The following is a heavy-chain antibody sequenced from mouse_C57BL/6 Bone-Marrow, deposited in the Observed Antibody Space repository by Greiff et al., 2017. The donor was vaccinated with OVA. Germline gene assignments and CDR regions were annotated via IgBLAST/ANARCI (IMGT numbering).Heavy chain of an antibody. CDR2: IGPGSGST. CDR1: GYTFTDYY. CDR3: ARSGINAVVDYFDY. J-gene: IGHJ2*01. D-gene: IGHD1-1*01. Sequence: QVQLQQSGAELVKPGASVKLSCKASGYTFTDYYINWVKQRPGQGLEWIGKIGPGSGSTYYNEKFKGKATLTADKSSSTAYMQLSSLTSEDSAGYVCARSGINAVVDYFDYWGQGTTLTVSS. V-gene: IGHV1-77*01.